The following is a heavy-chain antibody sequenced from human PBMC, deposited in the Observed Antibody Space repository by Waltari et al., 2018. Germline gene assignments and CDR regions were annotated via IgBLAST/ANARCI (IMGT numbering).Heavy chain of an antibody. V-gene: IGHV4-61*02. D-gene: IGHD3-9*01. CDR1: GGSISSGSYY. CDR3: AATLTGGQLFDY. Sequence: QVQLQESGPGLVKPAQTLSLTCPVSGGSISSGSYYGSWIRQPAGKGLEWIGRIYTSGSTNYNPSLKSRVTISVDTSKNQFSLKLSSVTAADTAVYYCAATLTGGQLFDYWGQGTLVTVSS. J-gene: IGHJ4*02. CDR2: IYTSGST.